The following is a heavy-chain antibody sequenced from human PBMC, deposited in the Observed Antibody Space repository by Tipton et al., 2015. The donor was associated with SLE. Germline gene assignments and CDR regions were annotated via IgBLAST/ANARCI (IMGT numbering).Heavy chain of an antibody. Sequence: TLSLTCTVSGGSISSSSYYWGWIRQPPGKGLEWIGYIYYSGSTYYNPSLKSRVTISVDTSKNQFSLKLSSVTAADTAVYYCARGPEQWLVNPHYFDYWGQGTLVTVSS. V-gene: IGHV4-39*07. J-gene: IGHJ4*02. CDR3: ARGPEQWLVNPHYFDY. D-gene: IGHD6-19*01. CDR1: GGSISSSSYY. CDR2: IYYSGST.